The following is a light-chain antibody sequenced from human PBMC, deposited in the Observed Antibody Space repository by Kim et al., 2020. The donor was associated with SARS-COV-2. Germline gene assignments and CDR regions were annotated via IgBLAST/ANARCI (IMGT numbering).Light chain of an antibody. CDR1: SSNIGNNY. V-gene: IGLV1-51*01. Sequence: GHKVTIPCSGRSSNIGNNYVSWYQQRPGTAPKLLIYDNNKRPSGIPDRFSGSKSGTSATLGITGLQTGDEADYYCGTWDSSLSAWVFGGGTQLTVL. CDR3: GTWDSSLSAWV. CDR2: DNN. J-gene: IGLJ7*01.